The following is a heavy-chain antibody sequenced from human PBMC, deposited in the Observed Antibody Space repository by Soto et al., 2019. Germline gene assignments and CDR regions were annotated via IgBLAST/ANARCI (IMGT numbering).Heavy chain of an antibody. CDR1: GDSVNSENSY. J-gene: IGHJ4*02. D-gene: IGHD3-16*02. Sequence: SETLSLTCTVSGDSVNSENSYWNWIRQAPGKGPEWIGYIYYNGGTNYNPSLKSRATILLDTSTNQFSLTLTSVTAADTAVYYCARDVGQGRGVIGHYWGRGILVT. CDR2: IYYNGGT. V-gene: IGHV4-61*01. CDR3: ARDVGQGRGVIGHY.